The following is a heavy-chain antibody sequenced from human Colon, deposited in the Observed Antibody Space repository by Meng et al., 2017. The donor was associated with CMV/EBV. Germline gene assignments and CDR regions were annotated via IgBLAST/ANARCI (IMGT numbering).Heavy chain of an antibody. Sequence: SCAASGFTFSSYRMNWVRQAPGKGLEWVSYISSSSSTINYADSVKGRFTISRDNAKNSLYLQMNSLRAEDTAIYYCARGRGRGYGMDVWGQGTTVTVSS. V-gene: IGHV3-48*04. CDR1: GFTFSSYR. CDR2: ISSSSSTI. CDR3: ARGRGRGYGMDV. J-gene: IGHJ6*02. D-gene: IGHD3-10*01.